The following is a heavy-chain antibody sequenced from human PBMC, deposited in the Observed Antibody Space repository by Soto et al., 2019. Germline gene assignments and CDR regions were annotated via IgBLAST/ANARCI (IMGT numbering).Heavy chain of an antibody. CDR2: IKQDGSEK. CDR1: GFTFSSYW. Sequence: EVQLVESGGGLVQPGGSLRLSCAASGFTFSSYWMSWVRQAPGKGLEWVANIKQDGSEKYYVDSVKGRFTISRDNAKNSLYLQMNSLRAEDTAVYYCARDERRGYRKYYFDYWGQGTLVTVSS. CDR3: ARDERRGYRKYYFDY. D-gene: IGHD1-1*01. V-gene: IGHV3-7*01. J-gene: IGHJ4*02.